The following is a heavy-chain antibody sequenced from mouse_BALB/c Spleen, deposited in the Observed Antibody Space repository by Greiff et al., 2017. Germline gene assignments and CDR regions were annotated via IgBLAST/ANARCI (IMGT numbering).Heavy chain of an antibody. V-gene: IGHV5-6-3*01. CDR3: ARAIYYDYDVGFAY. J-gene: IGHJ3*01. D-gene: IGHD2-4*01. CDR2: INSNGGST. CDR1: GFTFSSYG. Sequence: EVHLVESGGGLVQPGGSLKLSCAASGFTFSSYGMSWVRQTPDKRLELVATINSNGGSTYYPDSVKGRFTISRDNAKNTLYLQMSSLKSEDTAMYYCARAIYYDYDVGFAYWGQGTLVTVSA.